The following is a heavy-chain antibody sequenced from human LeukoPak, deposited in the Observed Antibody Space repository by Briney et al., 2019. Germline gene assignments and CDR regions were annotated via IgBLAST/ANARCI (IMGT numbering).Heavy chain of an antibody. CDR2: IGTAGDT. CDR3: ARAVAGTAFDY. D-gene: IGHD6-19*01. CDR1: GFTFSSYD. Sequence: PGGSLRLSCAASGFTFSSYDMHWVRQATGNGLEWVSAIGTAGDTYYPGSVKGRFTISRENAKNSLYLQMNSLRAEDTAVYYCARAVAGTAFDYWGQGTLVTVSS. V-gene: IGHV3-13*01. J-gene: IGHJ4*02.